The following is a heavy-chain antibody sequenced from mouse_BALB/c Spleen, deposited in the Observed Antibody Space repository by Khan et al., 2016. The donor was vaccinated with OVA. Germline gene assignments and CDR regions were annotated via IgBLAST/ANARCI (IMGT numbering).Heavy chain of an antibody. Sequence: VQLQQPGPELMKPGASVNISCKASGYSFTSYYIHWVKQSHGKSLEWIGYIDPFNGDTDYNQKFKGKATLTVDKSSNTAYMHLSSLTSEDSAVYYCARGTCDYWGQGTLVTVSA. V-gene: IGHV1S135*01. CDR1: GYSFTSYY. J-gene: IGHJ3*01. CDR2: IDPFNGDT. D-gene: IGHD3-3*01. CDR3: ARGTCDY.